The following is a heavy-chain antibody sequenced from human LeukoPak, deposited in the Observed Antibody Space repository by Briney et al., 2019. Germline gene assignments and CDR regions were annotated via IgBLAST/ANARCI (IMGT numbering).Heavy chain of an antibody. J-gene: IGHJ4*02. V-gene: IGHV3-11*04. CDR3: ARSNYYDSSGLDY. CDR2: IDGGGTTV. D-gene: IGHD3-22*01. CDR1: GFTFSNYY. Sequence: GGSLRLSCAASGFTFSNYYVSWIRQDPGKGLEWVSYIDGGGTTVYYADSVKGRFTISRDNSKNTLYLQMNSLRAEDTAVYYCARSNYYDSSGLDYWGQGTLVTVSS.